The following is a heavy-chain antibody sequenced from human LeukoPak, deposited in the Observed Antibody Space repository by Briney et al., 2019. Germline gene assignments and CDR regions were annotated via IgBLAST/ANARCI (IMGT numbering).Heavy chain of an antibody. V-gene: IGHV3-74*01. CDR2: INSDGGGA. J-gene: IGHJ5*02. CDR3: ARDVPHNWSDT. Sequence: GGSLRLSCAASGITFGNNWMHWVRQGPGKGLVWISRINSDGGGAIYADSVEGRFTVSRDNAKNTLYLQMNSLRAEDTAVYYCARDVPHNWSDTWGQGTLVTVSS. CDR1: GITFGNNW.